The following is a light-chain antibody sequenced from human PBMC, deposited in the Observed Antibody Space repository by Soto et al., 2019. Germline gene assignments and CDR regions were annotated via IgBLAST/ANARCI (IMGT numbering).Light chain of an antibody. J-gene: IGKJ1*01. Sequence: EIVMTQSPGTVSVFPGETVTLSCRASQSVSGYLDWFHQKPGQAPRLVLLRIFTRAIGVPARFSGSGSETEFTLTISGLQSEDSGVYYCLQHYSWPWTFGQGTKVAIK. CDR1: QSVSGY. CDR2: RIF. CDR3: LQHYSWPWT. V-gene: IGKV3-15*01.